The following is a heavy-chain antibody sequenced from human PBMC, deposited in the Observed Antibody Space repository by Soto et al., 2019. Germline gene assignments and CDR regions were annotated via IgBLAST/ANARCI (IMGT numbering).Heavy chain of an antibody. CDR2: IYHSGST. CDR1: GGSISSGGYS. J-gene: IGHJ4*02. D-gene: IGHD3-3*01. Sequence: SETLSLTCAVSGGSISSGGYSWSWIRQPPGKGLEWIGYIYHSGSTYYNPSLKSRVTISVDRSKNQFSLKLSSVTAADTAVYYCARYSSTLQWLFDYWGQGTLVTVS. CDR3: ARYSSTLQWLFDY. V-gene: IGHV4-30-2*01.